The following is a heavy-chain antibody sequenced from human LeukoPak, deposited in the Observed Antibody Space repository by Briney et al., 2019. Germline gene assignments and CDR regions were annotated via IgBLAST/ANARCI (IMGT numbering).Heavy chain of an antibody. CDR2: IHSDGSYI. CDR1: GFNFSSYT. Sequence: GGSLRLSCAGSGFNFSSYTMQWVSQAPGKGLQWVSCIHSDGSYIYYADSVKGRFTISRDNAKNSLSLHMNSLRAEDTAVYYCARIYGSGRHPNYYYGMDVWGKGTTVTVSS. CDR3: ARIYGSGRHPNYYYGMDV. D-gene: IGHD3-10*01. J-gene: IGHJ6*04. V-gene: IGHV3-21*01.